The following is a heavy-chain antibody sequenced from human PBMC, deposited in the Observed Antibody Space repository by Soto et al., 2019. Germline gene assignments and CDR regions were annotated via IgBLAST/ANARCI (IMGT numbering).Heavy chain of an antibody. CDR3: ARDRSTGWFDP. Sequence: GGSLRLSCAASGFTFSSYSMNWVRQAPGKGLEWVSSISSSSSYIYYADSVKGRFTISRDNAKNSLYLQMNSLRAEDTAVYYCARDRSTGWFDPWGQGTLVTVSS. CDR2: ISSSSSYI. CDR1: GFTFSSYS. V-gene: IGHV3-21*01. J-gene: IGHJ5*02.